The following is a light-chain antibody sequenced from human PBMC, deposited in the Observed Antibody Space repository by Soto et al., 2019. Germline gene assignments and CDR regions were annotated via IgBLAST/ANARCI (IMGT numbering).Light chain of an antibody. CDR1: SGHSSYA. CDR2: LNSDGSH. Sequence: QAVVTQSPSASASLGASVKLTCTLSSGHSSYAIAWHQQQPEKGPRYLMKLNSDGSHSKGDGIPDRFSVSSSGAERYLIISCLQSEDEADYYCQTWGTGIHVFGTGTKLTVL. V-gene: IGLV4-69*01. J-gene: IGLJ1*01. CDR3: QTWGTGIHV.